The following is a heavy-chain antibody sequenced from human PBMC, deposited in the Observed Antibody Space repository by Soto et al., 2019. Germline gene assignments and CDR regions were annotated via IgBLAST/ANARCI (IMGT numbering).Heavy chain of an antibody. CDR2: ISSDSRYI. CDR3: ARIKLVDFFFINVDVYDMDV. D-gene: IGHD2-15*01. J-gene: IGHJ6*02. Sequence: EVQLVESGGGLVQPGGSLRLSCAASGFTLSNYAVNWVRQAPGKGLEWVSYISSDSRYIYHGDSGKGRFTISRDNARNPVYLQMNSLRDEDTAVYYCARIKLVDFFFINVDVYDMDVWGQGTPVTVSS. V-gene: IGHV3-21*01. CDR1: GFTLSNYA.